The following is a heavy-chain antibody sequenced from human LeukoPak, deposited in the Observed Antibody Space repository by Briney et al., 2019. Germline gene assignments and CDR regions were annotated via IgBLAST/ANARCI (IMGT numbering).Heavy chain of an antibody. CDR2: INPNSGGT. CDR3: ASYYDSSGHYYEEDYYYGMDV. D-gene: IGHD3-22*01. CDR1: GYTFTGYY. Sequence: ASVKVSCKASGYTFTGYYMHWVRQAPGQGLEWMGWINPNSGGTNYAQKFQGRVTMTRDTSISTAYMELSRLRSDDTAVYYCASYYDSSGHYYEEDYYYGMDVWGQGTTVTVSS. V-gene: IGHV1-2*02. J-gene: IGHJ6*02.